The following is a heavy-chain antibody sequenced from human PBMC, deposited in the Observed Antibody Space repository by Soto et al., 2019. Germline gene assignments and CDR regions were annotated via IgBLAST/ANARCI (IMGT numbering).Heavy chain of an antibody. J-gene: IGHJ6*04. Sequence: GASVKVSCKASGYTFTSYAMHWVRQAPGQRLEWMGWINAGNGNTKYSQKFQGRVTITRATSVSTAYMELSSLRSEDTAVYYCARARSYPYYYYYGMDVWGKGTMVTVSS. V-gene: IGHV1-3*01. CDR2: INAGNGNT. D-gene: IGHD3-16*02. CDR3: ARARSYPYYYYYGMDV. CDR1: GYTFTSYA.